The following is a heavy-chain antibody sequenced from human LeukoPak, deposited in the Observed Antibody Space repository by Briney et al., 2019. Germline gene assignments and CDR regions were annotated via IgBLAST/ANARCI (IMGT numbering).Heavy chain of an antibody. Sequence: PGGSLRLSCVASGFTFSTYSINWVRQAPGKGLEWVSSISGSSNYIYYADSVKGRFTISRDNSKNTLYLQMNSLRAEDTAVYYCAKDPLLPAGKRGYSYGYSDWGQGTLVTVSS. CDR1: GFTFSTYS. V-gene: IGHV3-21*04. CDR3: AKDPLLPAGKRGYSYGYSD. D-gene: IGHD5-18*01. CDR2: ISGSSNYI. J-gene: IGHJ4*02.